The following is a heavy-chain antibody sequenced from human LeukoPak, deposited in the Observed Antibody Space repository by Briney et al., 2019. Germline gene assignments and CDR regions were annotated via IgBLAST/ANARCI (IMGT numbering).Heavy chain of an antibody. CDR3: AKESGSSGWWGEVIDY. CDR2: IRYDGSNK. V-gene: IGHV3-30*02. D-gene: IGHD6-19*01. CDR1: GFTFSSYG. J-gene: IGHJ4*02. Sequence: GGSLRLSCAASGFTFSSYGMHWVRQAPGKGLEWVAFIRYDGSNKYYADSVKGRFTISRDNSKNTLYLQMNSLRAEDTAVYYCAKESGSSGWWGEVIDYWGQGTLVTVSS.